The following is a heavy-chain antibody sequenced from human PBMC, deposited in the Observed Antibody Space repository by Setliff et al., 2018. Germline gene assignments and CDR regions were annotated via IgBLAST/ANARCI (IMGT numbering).Heavy chain of an antibody. CDR3: ARAPGTVVVPASRSAFDI. CDR2: ISGYNGKT. D-gene: IGHD2-2*01. V-gene: IGHV1-18*01. Sequence: GASVKVSCKASGYTFTNYGVSWVRQAPGQGLEWMGWISGYNGKTNYAQKVQGRVSMTTHTSTSTAYMEVRSLRSDDTAVYYCARAPGTVVVPASRSAFDIWGQGTMVTVS. CDR1: GYTFTNYG. J-gene: IGHJ3*02.